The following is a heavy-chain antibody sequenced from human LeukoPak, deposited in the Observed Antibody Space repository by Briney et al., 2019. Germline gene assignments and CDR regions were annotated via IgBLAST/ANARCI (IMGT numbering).Heavy chain of an antibody. Sequence: KASETLSLTCTVSGGSISSYYWSWIRQPPGKGLEWIGYIYYSGSTNYNPSLKSRVTISVDTSKNQFSLKLSSVTAADTAVYYCARGLCRSSHYDFWSGYSCPNWFDPWGQGTLVTVSS. V-gene: IGHV4-59*12. J-gene: IGHJ5*02. CDR3: ARGLCRSSHYDFWSGYSCPNWFDP. D-gene: IGHD3-3*01. CDR1: GGSISSYY. CDR2: IYYSGST.